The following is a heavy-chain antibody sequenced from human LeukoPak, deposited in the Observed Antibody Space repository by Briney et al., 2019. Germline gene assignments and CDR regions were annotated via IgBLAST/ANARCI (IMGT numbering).Heavy chain of an antibody. D-gene: IGHD6-6*01. CDR1: GGSISSYY. V-gene: IGHV4-59*01. Sequence: PSETLSLTCTVSGGSISSYYWSWIRQPPGKGLEWIGYIYYSGSTNYNPSLRSRVTISVDTSKNQFSLKLSSVTAADTAVYYCARVFRQLGAYYYYYYMDVWGKGTTVTVSS. CDR2: IYYSGST. J-gene: IGHJ6*03. CDR3: ARVFRQLGAYYYYYYMDV.